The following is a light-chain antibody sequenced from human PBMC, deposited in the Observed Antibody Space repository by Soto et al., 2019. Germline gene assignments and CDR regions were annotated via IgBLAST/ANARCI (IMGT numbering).Light chain of an antibody. V-gene: IGLV1-47*01. CDR3: ATWDGSLSGVV. CDR2: RNN. CDR1: SSNIGSNY. J-gene: IGLJ2*01. Sequence: QSVLTQPPSASGTPGERVTISCSGSSSNIGSNYVYWYQHLPGTAPKLLIYRNNQRPSGVPDRFSGSKSGTSASLAISGLRSEDEATYYCATWDGSLSGVVFGGGTKLTVL.